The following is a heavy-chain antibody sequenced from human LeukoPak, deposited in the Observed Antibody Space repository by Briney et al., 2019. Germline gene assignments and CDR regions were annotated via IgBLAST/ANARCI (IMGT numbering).Heavy chain of an antibody. CDR3: ARAPRGYSSGWYNDY. D-gene: IGHD6-19*01. V-gene: IGHV4-59*01. CDR1: GGSISSYY. Sequence: SETLSLTCTVSGGSISSYYWSWIRQTPGGGLEWIGYIYFTGSTEYNPSLKSRVTISVDTSKNELSLKLTSVTAADTAVYYCARAPRGYSSGWYNDYWGQGTLVTVSS. J-gene: IGHJ4*02. CDR2: IYFTGST.